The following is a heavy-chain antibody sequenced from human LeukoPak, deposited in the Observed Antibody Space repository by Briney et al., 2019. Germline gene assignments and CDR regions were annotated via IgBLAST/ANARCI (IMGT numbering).Heavy chain of an antibody. D-gene: IGHD2-8*01. J-gene: IGHJ4*02. CDR2: IDGSGNT. Sequence: SETPSLTCAVYGGSSIGYSWTWVRQPPGKGLEWIGEIDGSGNTIYRPSLKSRVTMLLDKSKNQFSLRLNSVTAADSAVYYCAREECTNGVCFSVGAFDFWGQGTLVTVSS. CDR3: AREECTNGVCFSVGAFDF. V-gene: IGHV4-34*01. CDR1: GGSSIGYS.